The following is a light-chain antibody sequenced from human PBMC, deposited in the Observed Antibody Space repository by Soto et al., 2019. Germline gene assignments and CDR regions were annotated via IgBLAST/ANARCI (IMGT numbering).Light chain of an antibody. CDR1: QTISTW. CDR3: QQYTNTNNPWM. CDR2: DAS. V-gene: IGKV1-5*01. Sequence: DIQVTQSPPTLSASVGDRVTITCRASQTISTWMAWYQQKPWKAPKLLVYDASTLQSGVASRFSGSGSGTEFTLIISGLQPDDSATYYCQQYTNTNNPWMFGQGNKVEI. J-gene: IGKJ1*01.